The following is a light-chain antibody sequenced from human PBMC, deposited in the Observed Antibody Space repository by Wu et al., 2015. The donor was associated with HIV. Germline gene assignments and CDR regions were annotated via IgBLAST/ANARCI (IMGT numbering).Light chain of an antibody. CDR2: KAS. Sequence: DIQMTQSPSTLSASVGDRVTITCRASHSINSWLAWYQQKPGKAPKLLIYKASSLESGVPSRFSGSGSGTEFTLTINNLQPEDFATYYCQQCYKTPMRTFGQGTKV. CDR3: QQCYKTPMRT. J-gene: IGKJ1*01. CDR1: HSINSW. V-gene: IGKV1-5*03.